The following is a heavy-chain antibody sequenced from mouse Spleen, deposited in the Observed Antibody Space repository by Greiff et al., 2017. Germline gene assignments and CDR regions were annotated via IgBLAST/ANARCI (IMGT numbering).Heavy chain of an antibody. J-gene: IGHJ2*01. V-gene: IGHV1-74*01. CDR2: IHPSDSDT. Sequence: VQLQHPGAELVKPGASVKVSCKASGYTFTSYWMHWVKQRPGQGLEWIGRIHPSDSDTNYNQKFKGKATLTVDKSYSTAYMQLSSLTSEDSAVYYCAIPSTGRVYFDYWGQGTTLTVSS. CDR3: AIPSTGRVYFDY. D-gene: IGHD4-1*02. CDR1: GYTFTSYW.